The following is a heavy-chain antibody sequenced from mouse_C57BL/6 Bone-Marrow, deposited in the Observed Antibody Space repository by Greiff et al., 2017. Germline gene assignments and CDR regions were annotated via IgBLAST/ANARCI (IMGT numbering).Heavy chain of an antibody. V-gene: IGHV14-4*01. CDR1: GFNIKDDY. J-gene: IGHJ2*01. D-gene: IGHD1-1*01. Sequence: EVQGVESGAELVRPGASVKLSCTASGFNIKDDYMHWVKQRPEQGLEWIGWIDPENGDTEYASKFQGKATITADTSSNTAYLQLSSLTSEDTAVYYCTKATTVVATFDYWGQGTTLTVSS. CDR2: IDPENGDT. CDR3: TKATTVVATFDY.